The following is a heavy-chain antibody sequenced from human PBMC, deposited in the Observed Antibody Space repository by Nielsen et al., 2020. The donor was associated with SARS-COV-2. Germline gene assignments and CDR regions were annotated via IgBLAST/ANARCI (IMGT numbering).Heavy chain of an antibody. CDR1: GFTFGDYT. Sequence: GESLKISCAASGFTFGDYTVSWVRQAPGKGLEWVGSIRSNAYDGTTEYAASVKGRFTISRDDSRTIAYLQLNSLKTEDTAVYFCTTRRWLRSGVDYWGQGTLVTVSS. J-gene: IGHJ4*02. D-gene: IGHD3-16*01. CDR3: TTRRWLRSGVDY. V-gene: IGHV3-49*04. CDR2: IRSNAYDGTT.